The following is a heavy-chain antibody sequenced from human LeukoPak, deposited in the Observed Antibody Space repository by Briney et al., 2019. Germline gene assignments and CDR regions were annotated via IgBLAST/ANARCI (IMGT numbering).Heavy chain of an antibody. CDR3: ARDRRSTMVRGGFGWFDP. V-gene: IGHV4-31*03. D-gene: IGHD3-10*01. CDR2: IYYSGST. J-gene: IGHJ5*02. CDR1: GGSISSGGYY. Sequence: SQTLSLTCTVSGGSISSGGYYWSWIRQHPGKGLEWIGYIYYSGSTYYNPSLKSRVTISVDRSKNQFSLKLSSVTAADTAVYSCARDRRSTMVRGGFGWFDPWGQGTLVTVSS.